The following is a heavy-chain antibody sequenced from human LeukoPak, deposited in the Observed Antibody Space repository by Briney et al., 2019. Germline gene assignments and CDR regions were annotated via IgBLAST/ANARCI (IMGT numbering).Heavy chain of an antibody. Sequence: PGGSLRLSRAASGFTFSSYEMNWVRQAPGKGLEWVSYISSSGSTIYYADSVKGRFTISRDNAKNSLYLQMNSLRAEDTAVYYCARDRYYYDSSGDYWGQGTLVTVSS. CDR3: ARDRYYYDSSGDY. CDR2: ISSSGSTI. J-gene: IGHJ4*02. D-gene: IGHD3-22*01. V-gene: IGHV3-48*03. CDR1: GFTFSSYE.